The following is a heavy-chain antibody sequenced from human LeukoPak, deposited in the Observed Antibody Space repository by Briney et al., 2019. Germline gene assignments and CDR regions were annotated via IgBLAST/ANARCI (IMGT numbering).Heavy chain of an antibody. J-gene: IGHJ6*03. D-gene: IGHD2-15*01. CDR1: GGSISSYY. CDR3: AGQSWSRGWYMDV. Sequence: SETLSLTCTVSGGSISSYYRGWIRQPPGKGLEWTGSIYYSGSTYYNPSLKSRVTISVNTSKNQFSLKLTSVTAADTAVYYCAGQSWSRGWYMDVWGKGTTVTISS. CDR2: IYYSGST. V-gene: IGHV4-39*01.